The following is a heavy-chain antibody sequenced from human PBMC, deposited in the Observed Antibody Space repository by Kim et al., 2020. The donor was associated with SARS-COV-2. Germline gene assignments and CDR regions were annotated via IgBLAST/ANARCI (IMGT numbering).Heavy chain of an antibody. V-gene: IGHV3-23*01. CDR1: AFTFSSCA. CDR3: AKGIAAAGTFRYYYYGMDV. Sequence: GGSLRLSCAASAFTFSSCAMSWVRQAPGKGLEWVSAISGSGGSTYHADSVKGRFTISRDNSKNTLYLQMNSLRAEDPAVYYCAKGIAAAGTFRYYYYGMDVWRQGTTVTVSS. D-gene: IGHD6-13*01. J-gene: IGHJ6*02. CDR2: ISGSGGST.